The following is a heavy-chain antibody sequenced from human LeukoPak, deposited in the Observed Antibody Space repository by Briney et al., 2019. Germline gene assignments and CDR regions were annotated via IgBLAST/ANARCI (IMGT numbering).Heavy chain of an antibody. V-gene: IGHV5-51*01. J-gene: IGHJ3*02. D-gene: IGHD2-2*01. CDR2: IYPGDSDT. CDR1: GYSFTSYW. CDR3: ARRYCSSTSCYGAFDI. Sequence: GESLKISCKGSGYSFTSYWIGWVRQMPRKGLEWMGIIYPGDSDTRYSPSFQGQVTISADKSISTAYLQWSSLKASDTAMYYCARRYCSSTSCYGAFDIWGQGTMVTVSS.